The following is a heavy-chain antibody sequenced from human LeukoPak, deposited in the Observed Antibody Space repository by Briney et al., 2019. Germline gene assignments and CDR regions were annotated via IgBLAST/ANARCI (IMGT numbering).Heavy chain of an antibody. D-gene: IGHD3-10*01. J-gene: IGHJ3*02. CDR3: ARADYYGSGSYYNPAFDI. V-gene: IGHV4-39*07. CDR2: IYYSGST. Sequence: PSETLSLTCTVSGGSISSSSYYWGWIRQPPGKGLEWIGSIYYSGSTNYNPSLKSRVTISVDTSKNQVSLKLRSVTAADTAVYYCARADYYGSGSYYNPAFDIWGQGTMVTVSS. CDR1: GGSISSSSYY.